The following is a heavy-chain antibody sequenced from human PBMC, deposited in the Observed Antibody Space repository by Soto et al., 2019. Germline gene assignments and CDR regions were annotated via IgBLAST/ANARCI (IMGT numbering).Heavy chain of an antibody. J-gene: IGHJ5*02. V-gene: IGHV3-23*01. CDR2: IIGSGDNT. CDR1: GFTCCSYV. D-gene: IGHD3-22*01. CDR3: AKEMGDYYDSSGSWFDP. Sequence: XGALKVSCTAAGFTCCSYVMSWVRQAPGKGLDWVSGIIGSGDNTYYADSVKGRFTISRDNSKNTLFLQMNSLRAEDTALYFCAKEMGDYYDSSGSWFDPWGQGTLVTVYS.